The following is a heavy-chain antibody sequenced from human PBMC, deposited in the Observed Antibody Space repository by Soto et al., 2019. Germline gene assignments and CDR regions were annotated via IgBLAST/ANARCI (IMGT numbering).Heavy chain of an antibody. CDR1: GFTFSSYG. Sequence: GGSLRLSCAASGFTFSSYGMHWVRQAPGKGLEWVAVISYDGSNKYYADSVKGRFTISRDNSKNTLYLQMYSLRAEDTAVYYCAKDMATVAGGSWGQGTLVTVSS. D-gene: IGHD6-19*01. CDR2: ISYDGSNK. CDR3: AKDMATVAGGS. J-gene: IGHJ4*02. V-gene: IGHV3-30*18.